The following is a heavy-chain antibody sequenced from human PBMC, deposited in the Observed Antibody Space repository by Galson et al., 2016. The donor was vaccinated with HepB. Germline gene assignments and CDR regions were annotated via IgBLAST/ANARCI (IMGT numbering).Heavy chain of an antibody. CDR3: TREFLAHGN. Sequence: SLRLSCAASGFTFSDSTIHWVRQASGKGLEWIGRIRGKAKSYATTYAASVEGRFTISRDDSKSTAYPQGNSLKTEDTAVYYCTREFLAHGNWGQGTLVTVSS. CDR2: IRGKAKSYAT. J-gene: IGHJ4*02. V-gene: IGHV3-73*01. CDR1: GFTFSDST. D-gene: IGHD3-10*01.